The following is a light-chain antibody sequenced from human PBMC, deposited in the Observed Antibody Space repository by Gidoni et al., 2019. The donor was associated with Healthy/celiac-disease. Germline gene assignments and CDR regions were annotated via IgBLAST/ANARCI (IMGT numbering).Light chain of an antibody. CDR3: QQSYSTPFT. Sequence: DSQMTQSPSSLSASVGDRVHLTCRASQSISSYLNWYQQKPGKATTILIYAASSLQSGVPSRFSGSGSGTDFTLTISSLQHEDFATYYCQQSYSTPFTFGQGTKLEIK. V-gene: IGKV1-39*01. CDR2: AAS. J-gene: IGKJ2*01. CDR1: QSISSY.